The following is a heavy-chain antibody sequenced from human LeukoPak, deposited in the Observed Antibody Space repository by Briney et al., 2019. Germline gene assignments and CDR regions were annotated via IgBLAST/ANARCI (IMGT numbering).Heavy chain of an antibody. Sequence: ASVKVSCKASGYTFTGYYMHWVRQAPGQGLEWMGWINPNTGGTNYAQKFQDRVTMTRDTSISTAYMELSRLRSDDTAVYYCARDGPYNWNYNYYFDYWGQGTLVTVSS. CDR3: ARDGPYNWNYNYYFDY. V-gene: IGHV1-2*02. J-gene: IGHJ4*02. CDR2: INPNTGGT. CDR1: GYTFTGYY. D-gene: IGHD1-7*01.